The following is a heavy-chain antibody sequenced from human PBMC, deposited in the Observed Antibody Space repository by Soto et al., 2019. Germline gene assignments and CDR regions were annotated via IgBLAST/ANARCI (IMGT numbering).Heavy chain of an antibody. CDR2: ISSGGST. Sequence: GGSLRLSCAASGFSFSSYSMYWVRQAPGKAPGWVSIISSGGSTYYADSVKGRFTISRDNSKNTLYLQMNSLRAEDTAVYYCAKDLRDYIWGSYRPDAFDIWGQGTMVTVSS. CDR1: GFSFSSYS. V-gene: IGHV3-23*01. D-gene: IGHD3-16*02. CDR3: AKDLRDYIWGSYRPDAFDI. J-gene: IGHJ3*02.